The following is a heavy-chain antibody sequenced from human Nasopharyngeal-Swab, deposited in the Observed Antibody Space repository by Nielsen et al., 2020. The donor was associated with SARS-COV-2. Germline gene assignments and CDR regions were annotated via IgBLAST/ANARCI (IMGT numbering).Heavy chain of an antibody. Sequence: GESLKISCAASGFLFRNSAMHWVRQAPGKGLEWVAVIWFDGTNTFYADSVKGRFTISRDNSKKTLYLEMNSLRAEDTAVYYCARDLGSGGWDFYYYYGMDVWGQGTMVTVS. D-gene: IGHD6-19*01. CDR1: GFLFRNSA. V-gene: IGHV3-33*01. CDR3: ARDLGSGGWDFYYYYGMDV. J-gene: IGHJ6*02. CDR2: IWFDGTNT.